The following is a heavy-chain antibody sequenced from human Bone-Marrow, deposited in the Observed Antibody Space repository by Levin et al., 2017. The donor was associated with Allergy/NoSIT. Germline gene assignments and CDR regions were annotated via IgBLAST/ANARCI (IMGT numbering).Heavy chain of an antibody. J-gene: IGHJ4*02. CDR1: GGSFSGYY. D-gene: IGHD3-9*01. CDR2: INHSGST. CDR3: ARVRLVKYYFDY. Sequence: SETLSLTCAVYGGSFSGYYWSWIRQPPGKGLEWIGEINHSGSTNYNPSLKSRVTISVDTSKNQFSLKLSSVTAADTAVYYCARVRLVKYYFDYWGQGTLVTVSS. V-gene: IGHV4-34*01.